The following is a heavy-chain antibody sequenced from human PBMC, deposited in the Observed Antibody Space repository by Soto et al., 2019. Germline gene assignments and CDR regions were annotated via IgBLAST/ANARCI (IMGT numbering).Heavy chain of an antibody. J-gene: IGHJ4*02. Sequence: GGSLRLSCAASGFTFSSYAMHWVRQAPGKGLEWVAVISYDGSNKYYADSVKGRFTISRDNSKNTLYPQMNSLRAEDTAVYYCARDMHYNYFDYWGQGTLVTVSS. CDR2: ISYDGSNK. D-gene: IGHD4-4*01. CDR1: GFTFSSYA. V-gene: IGHV3-30-3*01. CDR3: ARDMHYNYFDY.